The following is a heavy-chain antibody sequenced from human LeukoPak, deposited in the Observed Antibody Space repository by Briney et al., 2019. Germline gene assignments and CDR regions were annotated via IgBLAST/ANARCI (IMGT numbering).Heavy chain of an antibody. CDR1: GGSISSGGYY. CDR3: ARPGGGSSSGYVGGGTEYYFDY. D-gene: IGHD6-13*01. Sequence: SETLSLTCTVSGGSISSGGYYWSWIRQHPGKGLEWIGYIYYSGSTYYNPSLKSRVTISVDTSKNQFSLKLSSVTAADTAVYYCARPGGGSSSGYVGGGTEYYFDYWGRGTLVTVSP. J-gene: IGHJ4*02. V-gene: IGHV4-31*03. CDR2: IYYSGST.